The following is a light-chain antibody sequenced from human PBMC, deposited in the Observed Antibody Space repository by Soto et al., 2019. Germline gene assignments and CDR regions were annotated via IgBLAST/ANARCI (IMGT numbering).Light chain of an antibody. CDR3: QQSYSTLALT. Sequence: DIQMTQSPSSLSASVGNRVTITCRASQSISSYLSWYQQKPGKAPKLLIYAASSLQSGVPSRFSGSGSGTDFTLTISSLQHEDFATYYCQQSYSTLALTFGGGTKVEIK. V-gene: IGKV1-39*01. CDR2: AAS. J-gene: IGKJ4*01. CDR1: QSISSY.